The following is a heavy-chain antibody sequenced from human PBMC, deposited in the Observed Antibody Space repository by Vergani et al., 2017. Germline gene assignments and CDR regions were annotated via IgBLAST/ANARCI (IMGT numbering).Heavy chain of an antibody. Sequence: QLQLQESGPGLLKPSETLSLTCSVSGTSISGSSDYWGWIRQPPGKGLEWIGSIFYTGTSYYNPSLESRATNSVDTSKNQFSLKLKSVTAADTAVYYCAGAQYYNWFDPWGQGRMVTVSS. J-gene: IGHJ5*02. CDR1: GTSISGSSDY. V-gene: IGHV4-39*01. CDR2: IFYTGTS. D-gene: IGHD3-10*01. CDR3: AGAQYYNWFDP.